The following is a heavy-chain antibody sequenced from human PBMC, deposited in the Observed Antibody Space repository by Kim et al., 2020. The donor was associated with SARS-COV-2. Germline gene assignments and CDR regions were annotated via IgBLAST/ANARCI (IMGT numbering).Heavy chain of an antibody. CDR3: ARTIDPRHYYDSSEDAF. Sequence: GGSLRLSCAASGFTFSSYAMHWVRQAPGKGLEGVAVISYDGSNKYYADSVKGRFTISRDNSKNTLYLQMNSLRAEDTAVYYCARTIDPRHYYDSSEDAF. V-gene: IGHV3-30*04. D-gene: IGHD3-22*01. CDR1: GFTFSSYA. CDR2: ISYDGSNK. J-gene: IGHJ3*01.